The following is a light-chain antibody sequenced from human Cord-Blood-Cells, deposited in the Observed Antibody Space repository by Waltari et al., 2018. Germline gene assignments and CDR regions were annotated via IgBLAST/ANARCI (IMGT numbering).Light chain of an antibody. CDR3: QAWDSSTALYV. Sequence: SYELSQLPSVSVSPRQTASIPCSGDQLEDKYAGWYQQKPGQSPVLVIYQDSKRPSGIHGRFSGSNSGNTATLTISGAQAMDEADYYCQAWDSSTALYVFGTGTKVTVL. CDR1: QLEDKY. V-gene: IGLV3-1*01. J-gene: IGLJ1*01. CDR2: QDS.